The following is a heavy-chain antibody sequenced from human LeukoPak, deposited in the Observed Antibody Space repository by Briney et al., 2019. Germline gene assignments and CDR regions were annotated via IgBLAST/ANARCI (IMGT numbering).Heavy chain of an antibody. CDR3: ARDRDYDSPLDY. CDR2: ISSSSSYI. J-gene: IGHJ4*02. D-gene: IGHD3-22*01. CDR1: GFTFSSYS. Sequence: PGGSLRLSCVASGFTFSSYSMNWVRQAPGKGLEWVSSISSSSSYIYYADSLKGRFTISRDNAKNSLYLQMNSLRAEDTAVYYCARDRDYDSPLDYWGQGTLVTVSS. V-gene: IGHV3-21*01.